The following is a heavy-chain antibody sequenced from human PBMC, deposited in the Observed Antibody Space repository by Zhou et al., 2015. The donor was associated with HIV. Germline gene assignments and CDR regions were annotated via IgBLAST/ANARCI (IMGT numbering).Heavy chain of an antibody. D-gene: IGHD1-7*01. J-gene: IGHJ4*02. CDR1: GGTFSSYA. CDR2: IIPIFGTA. Sequence: QVQLVQSGAEVKKPGSSVKVSCKASGGTFSSYAISWVRQAPGQGLEWMGGIIPIFGTANYAQKFQGRVTITADESTSTAYMELSSLRSEDTAVYYCAFELELGARGLREDYFDYWGQGTLVTVSS. V-gene: IGHV1-69*12. CDR3: AFELELGARGLREDYFDY.